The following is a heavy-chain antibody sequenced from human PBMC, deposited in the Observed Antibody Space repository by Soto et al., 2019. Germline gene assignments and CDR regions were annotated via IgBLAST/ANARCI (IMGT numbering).Heavy chain of an antibody. CDR1: GGSISSSSYY. D-gene: IGHD3-10*01. V-gene: IGHV4-39*01. CDR3: ARSHYYYGSGSPFSYYYYYGMDV. CDR2: IYYSRST. J-gene: IGHJ6*02. Sequence: SETLSLTCTVSGGSISSSSYYWGWIRQPPGKGLEWIGSIYYSRSTYYNPSLKSRVTISVDTSKNQFSLKLSSVTAADTAVYYCARSHYYYGSGSPFSYYYYYGMDVWGQGTTVTVSS.